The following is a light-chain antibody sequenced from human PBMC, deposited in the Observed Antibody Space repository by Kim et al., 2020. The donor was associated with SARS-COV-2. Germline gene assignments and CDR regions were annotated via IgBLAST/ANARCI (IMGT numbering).Light chain of an antibody. V-gene: IGLV3-1*01. CDR1: KLGDKY. CDR2: QDD. CDR3: QAWDSSAV. Sequence: SYELTQPPSVSVSPGQTASITCSGDKLGDKYVCWYQQKPGQSPILLIYQDDKRPSGIPERFSGSNSGNTATLTISGTQAMDEADYYCQAWDSSAVFGTGT. J-gene: IGLJ1*01.